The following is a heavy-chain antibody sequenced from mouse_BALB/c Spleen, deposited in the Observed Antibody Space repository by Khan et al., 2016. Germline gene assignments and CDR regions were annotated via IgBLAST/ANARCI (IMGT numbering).Heavy chain of an antibody. CDR1: GYSITSGYY. D-gene: IGHD2-1*01. Sequence: VQLVESGPGLVKPSQSLSLTCSVTGYSITSGYYWNWIRQFPGNKLEWMGYISYDGSNNYNPSLKNRISITRDTSKNQFFLKLNSVTTEDTATYYCATYGNYEGFAYWGQGTLVTVSA. V-gene: IGHV3-6*02. CDR3: ATYGNYEGFAY. CDR2: ISYDGSN. J-gene: IGHJ3*01.